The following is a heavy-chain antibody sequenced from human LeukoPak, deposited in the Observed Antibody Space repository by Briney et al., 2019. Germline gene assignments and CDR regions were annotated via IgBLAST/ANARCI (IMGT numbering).Heavy chain of an antibody. D-gene: IGHD3-22*01. CDR2: INPNSGGT. V-gene: IGHV1-2*04. CDR1: GCTFTGYY. CDR3: ARTPYYYDSSGSEVDAFDI. Sequence: ASVKVSCKASGCTFTGYYMHWVRQAPGQGLEWMGWINPNSGGTNYAQKFQGWVTMTRDTSISTAYMELSRLRSDDTAVYYCARTPYYYDSSGSEVDAFDIWGQGTMVTVSS. J-gene: IGHJ3*02.